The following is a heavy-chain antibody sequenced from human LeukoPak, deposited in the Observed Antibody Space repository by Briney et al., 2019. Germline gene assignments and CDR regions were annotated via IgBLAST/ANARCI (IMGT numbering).Heavy chain of an antibody. D-gene: IGHD3-22*01. Sequence: SGPALVKPTQTLTLTCTFSGFSLSTSGMCVSWIRQPPGKALEWLARIDWDDGKYYSTPLKTRLTISRDTSKNQVVLTMTNMDPVDTATYYCARAYYDSSGYLFDYWGQGTLVTVSS. V-gene: IGHV2-70*11. CDR2: IDWDDGK. J-gene: IGHJ4*02. CDR1: GFSLSTSGMC. CDR3: ARAYYDSSGYLFDY.